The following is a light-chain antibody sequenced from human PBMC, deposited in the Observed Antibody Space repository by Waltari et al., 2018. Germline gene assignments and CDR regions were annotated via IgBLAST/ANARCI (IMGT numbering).Light chain of an antibody. Sequence: QSALTQPASVSGSPGQSITISCTGTSRYVGGSNFVPWYQFYPAKAPKLMIYEVSNRPPGVSNRFSGSKSGNTASLTISGLQAEDEADYYCSSYTSSSTFVIFGGGTKLTVL. J-gene: IGLJ2*01. CDR2: EVS. CDR3: SSYTSSSTFVI. CDR1: SRYVGGSNF. V-gene: IGLV2-14*01.